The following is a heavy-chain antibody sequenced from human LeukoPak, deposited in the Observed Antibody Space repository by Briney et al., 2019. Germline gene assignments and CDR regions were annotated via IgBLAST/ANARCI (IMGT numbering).Heavy chain of an antibody. CDR2: IYYSGST. CDR1: GGSISSHY. Sequence: SETLSLTCTVSGGSISSHYWSWIRQPPGKGLEWIGYIYYSGSTNYNPSLKRRVTISVDTSKNQFSLKLSSVTAADTAVYYCARQLRGYYFDYWGQGTLVTVSS. D-gene: IGHD2-15*01. V-gene: IGHV4-59*08. J-gene: IGHJ4*02. CDR3: ARQLRGYYFDY.